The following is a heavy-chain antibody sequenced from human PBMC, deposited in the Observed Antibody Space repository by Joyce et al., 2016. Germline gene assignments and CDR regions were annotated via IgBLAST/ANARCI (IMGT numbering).Heavy chain of an antibody. CDR2: INARSTHT. Sequence: EVQLVESGGGLVKPGGSLRLSCVTSGFSFSTYSINWVRQTPGKGLEWVSTINARSTHTYYADSVKGRFTISRDSARNSVYLQMSSLRVEDTALYYCVRDLSRDGSRAYYYDYWGQGTLVTVSS. V-gene: IGHV3-21*01. J-gene: IGHJ4*02. CDR1: GFSFSTYS. D-gene: IGHD1-26*01. CDR3: VRDLSRDGSRAYYYDY.